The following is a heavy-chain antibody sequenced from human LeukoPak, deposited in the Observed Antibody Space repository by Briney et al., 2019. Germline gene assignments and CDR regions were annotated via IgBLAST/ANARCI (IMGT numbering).Heavy chain of an antibody. CDR2: IYHSGST. CDR1: GYSISSGYY. CDR3: ARHSLGSVVPAAILDY. D-gene: IGHD2-2*01. Sequence: SETLSLTCPVSGYSISSGYYWGWIRQPPGKGLEWIGSIYHSGSTYYNPSLKSRVTISVDTSKNQFSLKLSSVTAADTAVYYCARHSLGSVVPAAILDYWGQGTLVTVSS. J-gene: IGHJ4*02. V-gene: IGHV4-38-2*01.